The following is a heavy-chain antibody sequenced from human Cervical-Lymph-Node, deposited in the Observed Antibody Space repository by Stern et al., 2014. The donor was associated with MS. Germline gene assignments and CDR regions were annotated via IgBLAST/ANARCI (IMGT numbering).Heavy chain of an antibody. J-gene: IGHJ4*02. V-gene: IGHV1-2*02. CDR3: ARGYCSSTSCPPGDYFDY. CDR2: INPNSGGT. D-gene: IGHD2-2*01. Sequence: VQLVESGAEVKKPGASVKVSCKASGYTFTGYYMHWVRQAPGQGLEWMGWINPNSGGTNYAQKFQGRVTMTRDTSISTAYMELSRLRSDDTAVYYCARGYCSSTSCPPGDYFDYWGQGTLVTVSS. CDR1: GYTFTGYY.